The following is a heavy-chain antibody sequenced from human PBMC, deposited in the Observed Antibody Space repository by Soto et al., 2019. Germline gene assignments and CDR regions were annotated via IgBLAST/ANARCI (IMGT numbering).Heavy chain of an antibody. Sequence: EVQLVESGGGLVKPGGSLRLSCAASGFTFSNAWMSWVRQAPGKGLEWVGRIKSKTDGGTTDYAAPVKGRFTISRDDSKNTLYLQKNSLKTEDTAVYYCTTGQFFFVENPEVRYMGVWGKGTTVTVSS. CDR1: GFTFSNAW. V-gene: IGHV3-15*01. D-gene: IGHD3-10*01. J-gene: IGHJ6*03. CDR3: TTGQFFFVENPEVRYMGV. CDR2: IKSKTDGGTT.